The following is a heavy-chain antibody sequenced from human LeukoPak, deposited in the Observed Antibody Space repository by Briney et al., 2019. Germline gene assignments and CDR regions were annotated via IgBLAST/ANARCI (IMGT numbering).Heavy chain of an antibody. D-gene: IGHD5-24*01. J-gene: IGHJ6*03. V-gene: IGHV4-4*07. CDR1: GGSISSYY. CDR2: IYTRGST. CDR3: ARETPQTEVLENSYYYYYYMDV. Sequence: SETLSLTCTDSGGSISSYYWSWTWQPAGKGLEWIGRIYTRGSTNYNPSLKSRFTISVDNSKNQFSLKLSSVTAADTAVYYCARETPQTEVLENSYYYYYYMDVWGKGTTVTVSS.